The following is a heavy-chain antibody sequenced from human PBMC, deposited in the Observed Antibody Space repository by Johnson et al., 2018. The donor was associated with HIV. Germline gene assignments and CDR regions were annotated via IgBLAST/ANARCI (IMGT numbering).Heavy chain of an antibody. CDR1: GFTFEDYG. V-gene: IGHV3-20*04. CDR3: AREVRLGDCSGGSCYGDALDI. Sequence: VQLVESGGRVVRPGGSLRLSCAASGFTFEDYGMSWVREAPGKGLEWVSGINWNGGSTGYVDSVKGRFTISRDNSKSMVYLQMISLRAEDTAVYYCAREVRLGDCSGGSCYGDALDIWGQGTMVTGSS. J-gene: IGHJ3*02. D-gene: IGHD2-15*01. CDR2: INWNGGST.